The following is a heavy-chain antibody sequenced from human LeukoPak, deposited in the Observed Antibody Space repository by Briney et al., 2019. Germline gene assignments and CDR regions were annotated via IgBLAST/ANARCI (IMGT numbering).Heavy chain of an antibody. CDR1: VYTFTSYD. D-gene: IGHD5-18*01. CDR2: MNPNSGNT. J-gene: IGHJ3*02. V-gene: IGHV1-8*01. CDR3: ARGYSRFDAFDI. Sequence: ASVKVSCKASVYTFTSYDINWVRQATGQGLEWMGWMNPNSGNTGYAQKFQGRVTMTRNTSISTAYMELSSLRSEDTAVYYCARGYSRFDAFDIWGQGTMVSVSS.